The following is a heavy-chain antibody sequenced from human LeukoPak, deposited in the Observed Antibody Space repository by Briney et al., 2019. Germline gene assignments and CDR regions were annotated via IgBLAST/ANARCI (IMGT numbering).Heavy chain of an antibody. CDR2: IYYSGST. V-gene: IGHV4-59*01. Sequence: SETLSLTCTVSGDSISSYYWSWIRQPPGKGLEWIGYIYYSGSTNYNPSLRSRVTISADTSKNQFSLKLSSVTAADTAVYYCARDIRSGGNLDYFDYWGQGTLVTVSS. CDR1: GDSISSYY. CDR3: ARDIRSGGNLDYFDY. J-gene: IGHJ4*02. D-gene: IGHD4-23*01.